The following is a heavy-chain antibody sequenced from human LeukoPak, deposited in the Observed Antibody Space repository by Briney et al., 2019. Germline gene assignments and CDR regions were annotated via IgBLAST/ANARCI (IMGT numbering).Heavy chain of an antibody. Sequence: GESLKISCQASGYTFTSSWIGWARQMPGKGLEWMAIINPGDSDTRYSPSFQGQVTISADKSISTVYLQWGSLKASDTAMYYCARQPGAGWFDPWGQGTLVTVSS. D-gene: IGHD3-10*01. V-gene: IGHV5-51*01. J-gene: IGHJ5*02. CDR1: GYTFTSSW. CDR3: ARQPGAGWFDP. CDR2: INPGDSDT.